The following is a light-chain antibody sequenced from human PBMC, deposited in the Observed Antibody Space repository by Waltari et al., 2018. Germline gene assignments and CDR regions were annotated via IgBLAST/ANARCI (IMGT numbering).Light chain of an antibody. Sequence: EIVSTQSPGTLSLSPGERASLSCRTSQSVSSNYLAWYQQRPGQAPRLLIDGASSRAIGIPDRFSGSGSGTDFTLTISRLEPEDFAVYYCQQYGTSPRTFGQGTKVEIK. CDR2: GAS. CDR1: QSVSSNY. CDR3: QQYGTSPRT. V-gene: IGKV3-20*01. J-gene: IGKJ1*01.